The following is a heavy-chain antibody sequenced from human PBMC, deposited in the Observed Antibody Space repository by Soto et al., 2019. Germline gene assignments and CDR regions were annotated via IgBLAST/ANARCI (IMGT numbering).Heavy chain of an antibody. CDR1: GFSLSTNGVG. J-gene: IGHJ4*02. CDR2: IYWDGDE. Sequence: QITLKESGPTLVKPTQTLTLTCTFSGFSLSTNGVGVGWIRQPPGKALEWLALIYWDGDERYSPSLKSRLTITKDTSENQVVLSMTNMDPVDTAIYYCARRLGCSGGSCYSGNRPFDYWGQGTLVTVSS. CDR3: ARRLGCSGGSCYSGNRPFDY. D-gene: IGHD2-15*01. V-gene: IGHV2-5*02.